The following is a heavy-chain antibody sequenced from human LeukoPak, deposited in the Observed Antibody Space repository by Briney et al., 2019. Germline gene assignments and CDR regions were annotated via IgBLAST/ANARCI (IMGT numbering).Heavy chain of an antibody. Sequence: ASVKVSCKASGYTFTSYDINWVRQATGQGLEWMGWMNPNSGNTGYAQKFQGRVTMTRNTSISTAYMELSSLRSEDTAVYYCARVRTIWAAAGTRWFDPWGQGTLDTVSS. D-gene: IGHD6-13*01. CDR2: MNPNSGNT. J-gene: IGHJ5*02. V-gene: IGHV1-8*01. CDR3: ARVRTIWAAAGTRWFDP. CDR1: GYTFTSYD.